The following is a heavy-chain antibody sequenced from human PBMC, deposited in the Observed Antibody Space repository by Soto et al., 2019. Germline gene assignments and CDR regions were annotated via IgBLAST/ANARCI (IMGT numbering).Heavy chain of an antibody. CDR2: VYYSGST. Sequence: SETLSLTCTVSGGCVRRRGYYWSWIRQHPGKGLEWIGYVYYSGSTYYNPSLKSQITISLATSENQFSLKLSSVTAADTAVYYCARASSSWYFDYWGQGTLLTVSS. CDR3: ARASSSWYFDY. D-gene: IGHD6-13*01. CDR1: GGCVRRRGYY. J-gene: IGHJ4*02. V-gene: IGHV4-31*01.